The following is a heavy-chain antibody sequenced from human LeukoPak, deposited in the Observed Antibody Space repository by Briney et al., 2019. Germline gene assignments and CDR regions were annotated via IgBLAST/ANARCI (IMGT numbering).Heavy chain of an antibody. Sequence: SETLSLTCAVYGGSFSGYYWSWIRQPPGKGLEWIGEINHSGSTNYNPSLKSRVTISVDTSKNHFSLKLSSVTAADTAVYYCARGVWYYYYYYYYMDVWGKGTTVTVSS. J-gene: IGHJ6*03. CDR1: GGSFSGYY. CDR3: ARGVWYYYYYYYYMDV. CDR2: INHSGST. V-gene: IGHV4-34*01. D-gene: IGHD6-13*01.